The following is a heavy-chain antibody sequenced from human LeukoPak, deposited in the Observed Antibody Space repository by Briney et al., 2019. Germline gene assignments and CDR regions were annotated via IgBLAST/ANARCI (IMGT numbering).Heavy chain of an antibody. D-gene: IGHD6-6*01. CDR1: GGSISSYY. CDR3: ARLYSSSFPLY. V-gene: IGHV4-59*08. Sequence: PSETLSLTCTVSGGSISSYYWSWLRQPPGKGLEWIGYIYYSGSTNYNPSLKSRVTISVDTSKNQFSLKLSSVTAADTAVYYCARLYSSSFPLYWGQRTLVTVSS. CDR2: IYYSGST. J-gene: IGHJ4*02.